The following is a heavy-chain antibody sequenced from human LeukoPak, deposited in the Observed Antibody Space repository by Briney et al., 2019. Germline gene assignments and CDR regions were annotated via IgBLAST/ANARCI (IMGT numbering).Heavy chain of an antibody. J-gene: IGHJ6*02. CDR2: MNPNSGNT. Sequence: GASVKVSCKASGYTFTSYDINWVRQATGQGLEWMGWMNPNSGNTGYAQKFQGRVTMTRNTSISTAYMELSSLRSEDTAVYYCARSAQPGGVVIIPFFRYYYYGMDVWGQGTTVTVSS. V-gene: IGHV1-8*01. D-gene: IGHD3-3*01. CDR1: GYTFTSYD. CDR3: ARSAQPGGVVIIPFFRYYYYGMDV.